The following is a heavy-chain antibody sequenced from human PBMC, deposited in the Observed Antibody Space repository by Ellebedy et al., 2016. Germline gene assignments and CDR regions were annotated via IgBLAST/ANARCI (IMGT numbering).Heavy chain of an antibody. CDR2: IYYSGST. J-gene: IGHJ3*02. Sequence: SETLSLTXTVSGGSISSSSYYWGWIRQPPGKGLEWIGSIYYSGSTYYNPSLKSRVTISVDTSKNQFSLKLSSVTAADTAVYYCARVRKWLSAFDIWGQGTMVTVSS. CDR3: ARVRKWLSAFDI. V-gene: IGHV4-39*07. CDR1: GGSISSSSYY. D-gene: IGHD6-19*01.